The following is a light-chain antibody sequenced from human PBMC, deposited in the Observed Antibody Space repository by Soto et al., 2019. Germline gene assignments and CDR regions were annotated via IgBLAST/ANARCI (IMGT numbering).Light chain of an antibody. CDR2: DAS. V-gene: IGKV3-11*01. J-gene: IGKJ5*01. Sequence: EIVLTQSPATLSLSPGERATLSCRASQSVSTYLAWYQQKPGQAPRLLIYDASNRATGIPARFSGSGSGTDFPLTISSLEPEDFAVYYFQQRSKGITFGQGTRLEIK. CDR3: QQRSKGIT. CDR1: QSVSTY.